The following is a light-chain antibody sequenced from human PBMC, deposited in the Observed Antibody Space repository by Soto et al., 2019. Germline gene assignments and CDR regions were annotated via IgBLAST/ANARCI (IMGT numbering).Light chain of an antibody. Sequence: EIVLTQSPATLSLSPGERATLSCRASQSISSSLAWYQQKPGQAPRLLIYDASSRATGFPARFSGSGSGTDFTLTIGSLEPEDFAVYYCQQRSKWPRTFGQGTKVEIK. CDR1: QSISSS. J-gene: IGKJ1*01. CDR2: DAS. CDR3: QQRSKWPRT. V-gene: IGKV3-11*01.